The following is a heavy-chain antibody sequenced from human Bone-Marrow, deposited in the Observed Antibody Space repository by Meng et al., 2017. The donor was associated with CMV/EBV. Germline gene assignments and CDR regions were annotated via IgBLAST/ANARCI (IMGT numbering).Heavy chain of an antibody. CDR1: GFTFSSYG. V-gene: IGHV3-30*19. D-gene: IGHD2-15*01. CDR2: ISYDGSNK. J-gene: IGHJ6*02. Sequence: GESLKISCAASGFTFSSYGMHWVRQAPGKGLEWVAVISYDGSNKYYADSVKGRFTISRDNSKNTLYLQMNSLRAEDTAVYYCASSDRGSGVRYGMDVWGQGTTVTVSS. CDR3: ASSDRGSGVRYGMDV.